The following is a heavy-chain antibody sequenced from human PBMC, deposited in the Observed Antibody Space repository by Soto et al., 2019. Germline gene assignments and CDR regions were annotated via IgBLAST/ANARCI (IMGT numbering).Heavy chain of an antibody. CDR3: ATVYYDSSGYNWFDP. V-gene: IGHV1-24*01. D-gene: IGHD3-22*01. J-gene: IGHJ5*02. Sequence: ASVNVYCKASGYTNTELSMHWVRQAPGKGLEWMGGFDPEDGETIYAQKFQGRVTMTEDTSTDTAYMELSSLRSEDTAVYYCATVYYDSSGYNWFDPWGQGTLVTVSS. CDR2: FDPEDGET. CDR1: GYTNTELS.